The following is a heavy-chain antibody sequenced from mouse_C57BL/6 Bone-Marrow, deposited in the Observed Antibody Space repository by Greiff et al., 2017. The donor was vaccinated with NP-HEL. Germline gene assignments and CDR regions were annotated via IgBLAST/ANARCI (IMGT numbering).Heavy chain of an antibody. Sequence: VQLQQSGAELVKPGASVKMSCKASGYTFTSYWITWVKQRPGQGLEWIGDIYPGSGSTNYNEKFKSKATLTVDTSSSTAYMQLSSLTSEDSAVYYCARRDITTVVAPFDYWGQGTTLTVSS. V-gene: IGHV1-55*01. J-gene: IGHJ2*01. CDR3: ARRDITTVVAPFDY. CDR1: GYTFTSYW. D-gene: IGHD1-1*01. CDR2: IYPGSGST.